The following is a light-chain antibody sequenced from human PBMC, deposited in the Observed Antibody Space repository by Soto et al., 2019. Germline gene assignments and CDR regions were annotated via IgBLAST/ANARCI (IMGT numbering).Light chain of an antibody. V-gene: IGKV3-15*01. J-gene: IGKJ1*01. CDR2: GAS. CDR3: QQYNNWPLT. Sequence: EIVVTQSPATLSVSPGEGATLSCRASQSVSSNLAWYQQRPGQAPRLLIYGASTGATGIPARFSGSGSGTEFTLTISSLQSEDFAVYYCQQYNNWPLTFGQGTKVEIK. CDR1: QSVSSN.